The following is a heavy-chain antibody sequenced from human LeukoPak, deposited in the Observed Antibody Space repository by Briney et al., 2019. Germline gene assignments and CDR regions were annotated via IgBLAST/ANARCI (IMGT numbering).Heavy chain of an antibody. Sequence: SETLSLTCTVSGGSISSGGYYWSWIRQHPGKGLEWIGYIYYSGSTYYNPSLKSRVTISVDTSKNQFSLKLSSVTAADTAVYYCARSYSSSWYGDFQHWGQGTLVTVSS. CDR1: GGSISSGGYY. D-gene: IGHD6-13*01. CDR2: IYYSGST. J-gene: IGHJ1*01. V-gene: IGHV4-31*03. CDR3: ARSYSSSWYGDFQH.